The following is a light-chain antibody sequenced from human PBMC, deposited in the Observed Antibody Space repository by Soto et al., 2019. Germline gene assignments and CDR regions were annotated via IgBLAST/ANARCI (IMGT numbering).Light chain of an antibody. J-gene: IGLJ2*01. V-gene: IGLV1-44*01. CDR2: SYN. CDR3: AAWDDSLNAVL. CDR1: SSNIGTTT. Sequence: QSVLTQSPSASGTLGQRVTISCSGSSSNIGTTTVNWYQQLPGTAPKLLIYSYNQRPSGVPDRFSGSKSGTSASLAISGLQSEEEADYYCAAWDDSLNAVLFGGGTKVTVL.